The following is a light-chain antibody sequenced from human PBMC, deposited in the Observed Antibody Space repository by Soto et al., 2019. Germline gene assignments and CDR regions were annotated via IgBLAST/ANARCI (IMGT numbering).Light chain of an antibody. J-gene: IGLJ3*02. CDR3: AAYTTSSTLV. CDR2: DVS. V-gene: IGLV2-14*03. Sequence: QSALTQPASVSGSPGQSITISCAGTSGDVGAFDYVSWYQHHPGKDPKLMIYDVSDRPSGVSTRFSGSKSANMASLTISGLQADDEADYYCAAYTTSSTLVFGGGTKLTVL. CDR1: SGDVGAFDY.